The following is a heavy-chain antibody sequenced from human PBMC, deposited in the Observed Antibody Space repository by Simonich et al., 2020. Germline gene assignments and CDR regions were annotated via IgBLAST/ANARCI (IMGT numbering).Heavy chain of an antibody. CDR1: GFTFSSYW. CDR2: IKQDGREK. V-gene: IGHV3-7*01. Sequence: EVQLVESGGGLVQPGGSLRLSCAASGFTFSSYWMSWVRQAPGKGLEWVDNIKQDGREKAYLDSGKGRFTISKDNAKNSLYLQMNSLRAEDTAVYYCARSWRSSSGNFDYWGQGTLVTVSS. J-gene: IGHJ4*02. D-gene: IGHD6-13*01. CDR3: ARSWRSSSGNFDY.